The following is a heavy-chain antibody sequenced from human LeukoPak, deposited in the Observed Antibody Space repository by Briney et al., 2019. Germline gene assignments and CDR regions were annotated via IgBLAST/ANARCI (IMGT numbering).Heavy chain of an antibody. V-gene: IGHV3-7*01. Sequence: GSLRLSCAASGFTFSSYWMSWVRQAPGKGLEWVANIKLDGSEKYYVDSVKGRFTISRDNAKNSLYLQMNSLRAEDTAVHYCSSWFGDYWGQGTLVTVSS. J-gene: IGHJ4*02. CDR3: SSWFGDY. CDR2: IKLDGSEK. D-gene: IGHD6-13*01. CDR1: GFTFSSYW.